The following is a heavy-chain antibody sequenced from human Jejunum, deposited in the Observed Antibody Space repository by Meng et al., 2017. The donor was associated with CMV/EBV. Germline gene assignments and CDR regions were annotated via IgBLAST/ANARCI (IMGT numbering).Heavy chain of an antibody. CDR1: GFTFSRDH. CDR2: ISYDGNSK. CDR3: AREVDTSGFAGYFDY. D-gene: IGHD3-22*01. V-gene: IGHV3-30-3*01. J-gene: IGHJ4*02. Sequence: GFTFSRDHMHWVRQAPGKGLEWVAGISYDGNSKYYADSVKGRFTISRDNSKKTLDLQMDSLRVEDTAVYYCAREVDTSGFAGYFDYGGQGTLVTVSS.